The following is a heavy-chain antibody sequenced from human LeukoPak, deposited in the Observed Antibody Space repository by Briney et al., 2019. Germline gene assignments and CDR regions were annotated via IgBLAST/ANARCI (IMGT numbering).Heavy chain of an antibody. V-gene: IGHV3-21*04. CDR3: ARTIAVTGKDYFDH. CDR2: ISSSSSYI. Sequence: GGSLRLSCAASGFTFSSYSMNWVRQAPGKGLEWVSSISSSSSYIYYADSVKGRVTISRDNSKNTLYLQMYSLRAEDTAVYYCARTIAVTGKDYFDHWGQGTLVTVSS. J-gene: IGHJ4*02. CDR1: GFTFSSYS. D-gene: IGHD6-19*01.